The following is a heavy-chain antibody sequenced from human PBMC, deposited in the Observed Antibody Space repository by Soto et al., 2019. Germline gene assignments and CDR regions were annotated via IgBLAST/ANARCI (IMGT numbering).Heavy chain of an antibody. D-gene: IGHD3-9*01. CDR1: GGSFSGYY. Sequence: SETLSLTCAVYGGSFSGYYWSWIRQPPGKGLEWIGEINHSGSTNYNPSLKSRVTISVDTSKNQFSLKLSSVTAADTAVYYCARGFDSSQAAYYYYYYMDVWGKGTTVTVSS. CDR3: ARGFDSSQAAYYYYYYMDV. CDR2: INHSGST. J-gene: IGHJ6*03. V-gene: IGHV4-34*01.